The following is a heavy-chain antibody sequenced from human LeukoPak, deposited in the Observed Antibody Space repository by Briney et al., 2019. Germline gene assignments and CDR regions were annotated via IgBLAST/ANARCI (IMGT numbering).Heavy chain of an antibody. J-gene: IGHJ5*02. CDR1: GFTFSSYG. D-gene: IGHD3-10*01. CDR2: IRYDGSNK. V-gene: IGHV3-30*02. CDR3: AKDPDYYGSGDNWFDP. Sequence: GGSLRLSCAASGFTFSSYGMHWVRQAPGKGLEGVAFIRYDGSNKYYADSVKGRFTISRDNSKNTLYLQMNSLRAEDTAVYYCAKDPDYYGSGDNWFDPWGQGTLVTVAS.